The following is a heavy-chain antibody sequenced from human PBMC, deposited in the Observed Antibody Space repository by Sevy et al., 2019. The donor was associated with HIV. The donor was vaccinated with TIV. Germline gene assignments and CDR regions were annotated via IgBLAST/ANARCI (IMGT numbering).Heavy chain of an antibody. CDR3: AREWGIAVAGREGFDY. Sequence: GGSLRLPCAASGFTFSSYSMNWVRQAPGKGLEWVSSISSSSSYIYYADSVKGRFTISRDNAKNSLYLQMNSLRAEDTAVYYCAREWGIAVAGREGFDYWGQGTLVTVSS. J-gene: IGHJ4*02. D-gene: IGHD6-19*01. V-gene: IGHV3-21*01. CDR1: GFTFSSYS. CDR2: ISSSSSYI.